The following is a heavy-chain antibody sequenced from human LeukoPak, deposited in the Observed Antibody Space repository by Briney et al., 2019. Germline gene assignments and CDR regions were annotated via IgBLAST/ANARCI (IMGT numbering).Heavy chain of an antibody. CDR3: ARRWAVAGLDY. J-gene: IGHJ4*02. V-gene: IGHV3-74*01. CDR2: INSDGSST. CDR1: GFTFSIFW. Sequence: GGSLRLSCAASGFTFSIFWMHWVRRAPGKGPVWVSRINSDGSSTDYADSVKGRFTVSRDNAKNTLYLRMNSLRTEDTAVYYCARRWAVAGLDYWGQGTLVTVSS. D-gene: IGHD6-19*01.